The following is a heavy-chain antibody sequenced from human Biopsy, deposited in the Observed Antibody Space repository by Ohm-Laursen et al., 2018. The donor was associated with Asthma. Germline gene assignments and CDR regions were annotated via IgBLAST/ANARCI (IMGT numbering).Heavy chain of an antibody. J-gene: IGHJ4*02. CDR3: VKDIRLQLWGFDS. CDR2: VSWNSGSI. V-gene: IGHV3-9*01. Sequence: SLRLSCSASGFSFRDYYMTWMRQSPGKGLEWVSGVSWNSGSIDYADSVKGRFTISRDNAKNSLYLQMNSLRGADTALYYCVKDIRLQLWGFDSWGQGTLVTVS. CDR1: GFSFRDYY. D-gene: IGHD6-13*01.